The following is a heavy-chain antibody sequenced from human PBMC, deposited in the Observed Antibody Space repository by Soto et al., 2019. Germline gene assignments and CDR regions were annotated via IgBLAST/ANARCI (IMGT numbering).Heavy chain of an antibody. D-gene: IGHD6-19*01. CDR1: GFSLSGYW. J-gene: IGHJ3*02. CDR2: IDTYGSAT. CDR3: VRVLKSIGWDNDVFDI. Sequence: GGSLRLSCAASGFSLSGYWMHWVRQAPVKGLVWVSRIDTYGSATKYADSVEGRFSISKDNAENTLYLQMNNLRADDTAVYYCVRVLKSIGWDNDVFDIWGQGTMVTVSS. V-gene: IGHV3-74*01.